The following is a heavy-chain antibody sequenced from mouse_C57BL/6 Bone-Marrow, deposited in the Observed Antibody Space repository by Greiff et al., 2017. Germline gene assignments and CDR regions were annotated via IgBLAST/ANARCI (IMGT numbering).Heavy chain of an antibody. Sequence: VQLQQSGPELVKPGASVKISCKASGYAFSSSWMNWVKQRPGTGLEWIGRIYPGDGDTNYNGKFKGKATLTADKSSSTAYMQLSSLTSEDSAVYFCALLFDYWGQGTTLTVSS. CDR2: IYPGDGDT. CDR3: ALLFDY. CDR1: GYAFSSSW. V-gene: IGHV1-82*01. J-gene: IGHJ2*01. D-gene: IGHD2-1*01.